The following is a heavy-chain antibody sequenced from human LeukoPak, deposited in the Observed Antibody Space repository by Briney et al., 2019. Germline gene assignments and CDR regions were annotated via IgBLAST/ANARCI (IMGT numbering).Heavy chain of an antibody. J-gene: IGHJ3*02. CDR1: GFTFSSYA. D-gene: IGHD5-18*01. CDR2: ISGSGGST. V-gene: IGHV3-23*01. Sequence: PVGSLRLSCAASGFTFSSYAMSWVRQAPGKGLECVSAISGSGGSTYYADSVKGRFTISRDNSKNTLYLQMNSLRAEDTAVYYCAKRRGTAMVYDAFDIWGQGTMVTVSS. CDR3: AKRRGTAMVYDAFDI.